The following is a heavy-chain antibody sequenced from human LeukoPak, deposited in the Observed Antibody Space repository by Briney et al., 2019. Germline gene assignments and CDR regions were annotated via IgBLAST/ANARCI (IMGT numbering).Heavy chain of an antibody. CDR3: ARETWEAFDY. D-gene: IGHD1-26*01. V-gene: IGHV3-30*03. Sequence: PGGSLRLSCAASGFTFSSYGMHWVRQAPGKGLEWVAVISYDGSNKYYADSAKGRFTISRDNSKNTLYLQMNSLRAEDTAVYYCARETWEAFDYWGQGTLVTVSS. CDR2: ISYDGSNK. CDR1: GFTFSSYG. J-gene: IGHJ4*02.